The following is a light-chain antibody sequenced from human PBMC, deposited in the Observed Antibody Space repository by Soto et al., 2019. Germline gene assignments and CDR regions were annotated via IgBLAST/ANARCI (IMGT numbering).Light chain of an antibody. CDR1: QSITNW. CDR2: EAS. V-gene: IGKV1-5*03. Sequence: DIQMTQSPATLSASVGDSVTITCRASQSITNWLAWYQLKPGKAPKLLIHEASNLHSGVSSRFTGSGSGTDFTLTITSLQHEDLATYYCQQYISYWTFGQGTRVDLK. J-gene: IGKJ1*01. CDR3: QQYISYWT.